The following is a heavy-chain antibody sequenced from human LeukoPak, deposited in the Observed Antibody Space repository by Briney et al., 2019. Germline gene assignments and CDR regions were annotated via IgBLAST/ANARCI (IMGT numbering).Heavy chain of an antibody. CDR1: GLTFSDHY. D-gene: IGHD3-22*01. Sequence: GGSLRLSCAASGLTFSDHYMDWVRQAPGKGLEWVGRIRDKANSDTTEYAAPVKGRFTISRDDSKNSLFLQIHSLKTEDTAVYYCARLMRSRGSVFDVWGQGTVVTVSS. CDR3: ARLMRSRGSVFDV. CDR2: IRDKANSDTT. J-gene: IGHJ3*01. V-gene: IGHV3-72*01.